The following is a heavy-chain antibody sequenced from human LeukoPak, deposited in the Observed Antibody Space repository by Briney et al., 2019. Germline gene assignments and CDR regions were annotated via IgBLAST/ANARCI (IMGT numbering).Heavy chain of an antibody. V-gene: IGHV3-20*04. CDR3: AKEDCSGGRCYSLHC. Sequence: GGSLRLSCAASGFTFDDYGMTWVRQTPGKGLEWVSTINWNGGSTAYADSVKGRFTISRDNAKNSLYLQMNSLRAEDAAVYYCAKEDCSGGRCYSLHCWGQGTLATVSS. D-gene: IGHD2-15*01. J-gene: IGHJ4*02. CDR1: GFTFDDYG. CDR2: INWNGGST.